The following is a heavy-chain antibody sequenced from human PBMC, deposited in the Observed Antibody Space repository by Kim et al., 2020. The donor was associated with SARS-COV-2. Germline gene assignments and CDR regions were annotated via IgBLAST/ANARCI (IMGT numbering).Heavy chain of an antibody. CDR2: IKQDGSEK. J-gene: IGHJ3*02. CDR3: AREGAVAGTRPDAFDI. V-gene: IGHV3-7*01. CDR1: GFTFSSYW. Sequence: GGSLRLSCAASGFTFSSYWKSWVRQAPGKGLEWVANIKQDGSEKYYVDSVKGRFTISRDNAKNSLYLQMNSLRAEDTAVYYCAREGAVAGTRPDAFDIWGQGTMVTVSS. D-gene: IGHD6-19*01.